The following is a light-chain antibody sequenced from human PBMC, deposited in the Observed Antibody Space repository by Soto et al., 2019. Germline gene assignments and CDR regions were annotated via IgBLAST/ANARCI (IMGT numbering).Light chain of an antibody. CDR1: QSINTY. V-gene: IGKV1-39*01. CDR3: QQSFSTLLIT. J-gene: IGKJ5*01. CDR2: AAS. Sequence: DIQMTQSPSSLSASIGDGVTITCRASQSINTYLNWYQQKPGKAPKLLISAASNLQTGVPSRFSGSGSGTDFTLTINSLQPEDFAIYYCQQSFSTLLITFGQGTRLEIK.